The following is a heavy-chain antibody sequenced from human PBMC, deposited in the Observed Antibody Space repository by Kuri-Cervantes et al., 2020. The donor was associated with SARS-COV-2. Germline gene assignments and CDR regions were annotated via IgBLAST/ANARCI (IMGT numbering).Heavy chain of an antibody. V-gene: IGHV3-23*01. CDR3: ARDEEAGTSTTFDY. Sequence: ETLSLTCTVSGGSISSSSYYWGWIRQAPGKGLEWVSAISGSGGSTYYADSVKGRFTISRDNSQNTLYLQMSSLRVEDTAVYYCARDEEAGTSTTFDYWGQGTLVTVSS. CDR1: GGSISSSSYY. J-gene: IGHJ4*02. CDR2: ISGSGGST. D-gene: IGHD1-1*01.